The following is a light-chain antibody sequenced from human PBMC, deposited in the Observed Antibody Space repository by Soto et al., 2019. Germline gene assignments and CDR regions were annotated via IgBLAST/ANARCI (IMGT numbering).Light chain of an antibody. Sequence: QSALTQPASVSGSPGQSITISCTRTSSDVGSYNLVSWYQRHPDQAPKLIIYEGSKRPSGGSNRFSGSKSGNTASLTISGIQAEDEAEYYCCSYAGTGIVFGGGTKLTVL. CDR2: EGS. CDR1: SSDVGSYNL. J-gene: IGLJ2*01. V-gene: IGLV2-23*01. CDR3: CSYAGTGIV.